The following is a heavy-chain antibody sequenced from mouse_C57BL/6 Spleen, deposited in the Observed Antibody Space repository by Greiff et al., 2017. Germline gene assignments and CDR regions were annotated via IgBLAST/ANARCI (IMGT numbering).Heavy chain of an antibody. J-gene: IGHJ3*01. CDR1: GFTFSNYW. D-gene: IGHD4-1*01. CDR2: IRLKSDNYAT. V-gene: IGHV6-3*01. CDR3: TGGGWEFAY. Sequence: DVQLVESGGGLVQPGGSMKLSCVASGFTFSNYWMNWVRQSPEKGLEWVAQIRLKSDNYATHYAESVKGRFTISRDDSKSSVYLQMNNLRAEDTGIYYCTGGGWEFAYWGQGTLVTVSA.